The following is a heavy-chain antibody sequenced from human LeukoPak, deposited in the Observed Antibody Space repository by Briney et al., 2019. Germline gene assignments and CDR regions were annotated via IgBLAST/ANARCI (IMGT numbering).Heavy chain of an antibody. D-gene: IGHD2-8*01. CDR1: GGSISSSSYY. V-gene: IGHV4-39*07. CDR3: ARGRGVLMVYAIPWLDP. Sequence: SETLSLTCTVSGGSISSSSYYWGWIRQPPGKGLEWIGSIYYSGSTYYNPSLKSRVAISVDTSKNQFSLKLSSVTAADTAVYYCARGRGVLMVYAIPWLDPWGQGTLVTVSS. J-gene: IGHJ5*02. CDR2: IYYSGST.